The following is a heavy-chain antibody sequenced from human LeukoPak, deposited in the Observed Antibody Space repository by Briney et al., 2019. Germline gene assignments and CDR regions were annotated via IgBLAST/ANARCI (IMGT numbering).Heavy chain of an antibody. CDR2: ISYDGSNK. CDR3: AKPPYDFWSGSKYYFDY. V-gene: IGHV3-30*18. J-gene: IGHJ4*02. D-gene: IGHD3-3*01. CDR1: GFTFSSYG. Sequence: GSLRLSCAASGFTFSSYGMHWVRQAPGKELEWVAVISYDGSNKYYADSVKGRFTISRDNSKNTLYLQMNSLRAEDTAVYYCAKPPYDFWSGSKYYFDYWGQGTLVTVSS.